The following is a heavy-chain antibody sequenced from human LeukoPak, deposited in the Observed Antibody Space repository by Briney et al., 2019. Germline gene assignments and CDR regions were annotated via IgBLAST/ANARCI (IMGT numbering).Heavy chain of an antibody. CDR3: ARGRDGYSSGWYGY. D-gene: IGHD6-19*01. J-gene: IGHJ4*02. V-gene: IGHV4-31*03. CDR2: IYYSGST. CDR1: GGSISSGGYY. Sequence: SETLSLTCTVSGGSISSGGYYWSWIRQHPGKGLEWIGYIYYSGSTNYNPSLKSRVTISVDTSKNQFSLKLSSVTAADTAVYYCARGRDGYSSGWYGYWGQGTLVTVSS.